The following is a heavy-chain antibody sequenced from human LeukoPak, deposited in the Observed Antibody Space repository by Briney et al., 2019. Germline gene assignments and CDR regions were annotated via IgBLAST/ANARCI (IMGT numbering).Heavy chain of an antibody. CDR2: VNQGGTEK. V-gene: IGHV3-7*01. CDR3: AREHYFYYMDG. Sequence: PGGSLRLSCAASGFTFSSYAMSWVRQAPGKGLEWVANVNQGGTEKYYVDSVKGRFTISRDNAENSLYLQMNSLIAEDTAVYYCAREHYFYYMDGWGKGTTVTVSS. CDR1: GFTFSSYA. J-gene: IGHJ6*03.